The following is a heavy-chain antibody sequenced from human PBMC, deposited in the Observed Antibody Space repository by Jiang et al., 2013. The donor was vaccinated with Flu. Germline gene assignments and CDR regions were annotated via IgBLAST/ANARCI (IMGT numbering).Heavy chain of an antibody. CDR2: SYYSGST. J-gene: IGHJ4*02. Sequence: GPGLVKPSETLSLTCTVSGGSISGYYWSWIRQPPGKGLEWIGYSYYSGSTSYNPSLKSRVTISVDTSKNQFSLKLTSVTAADTAVYARLYCSGGSCLENYWGQGTLVTVSS. CDR3: LYCSGGSCLENY. CDR1: GGSISGYY. D-gene: IGHD2-15*01. V-gene: IGHV4-59*08.